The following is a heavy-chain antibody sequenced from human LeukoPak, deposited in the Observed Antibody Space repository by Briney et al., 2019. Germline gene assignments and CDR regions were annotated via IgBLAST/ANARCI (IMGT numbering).Heavy chain of an antibody. CDR3: ARDLQYHDYYYYDMDV. J-gene: IGHJ6*02. CDR1: GITFSSYP. D-gene: IGHD4-11*01. CDR2: ISTSGGST. Sequence: GGSLRLSCAVSGITFSSYPMTWVRQAPGKGLEWISSISTSGGSTYYADSVKGRFTISRDNFKNTLHLETNSLRAEDTAVYYCARDLQYHDYYYYDMDVWGQGTTVTVSS. V-gene: IGHV3-23*01.